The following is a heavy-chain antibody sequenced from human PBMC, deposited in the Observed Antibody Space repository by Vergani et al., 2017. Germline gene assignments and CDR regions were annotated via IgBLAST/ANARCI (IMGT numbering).Heavy chain of an antibody. V-gene: IGHV1-69*02. D-gene: IGHD6-6*01. CDR2: IIPILGIA. J-gene: IGHJ6*03. Sequence: QVQLVQSGAEVKKPGSSVKVSCKASGGTFNSYTVSWVRQAPGQGLEWMGRIIPILGIANYAQKFQGRVTITADKSTSTAYMELSSLRSEDTAVYYCARGSQPSYSSWDYYYYMDVWGKGTTVTVSS. CDR3: ARGSQPSYSSWDYYYYMDV. CDR1: GGTFNSYT.